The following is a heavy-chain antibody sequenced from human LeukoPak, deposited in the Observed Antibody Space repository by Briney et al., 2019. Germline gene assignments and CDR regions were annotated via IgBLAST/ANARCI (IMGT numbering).Heavy chain of an antibody. D-gene: IGHD6-19*01. V-gene: IGHV4-59*12. CDR3: ARSLYSSVDY. CDR1: GGSISSYY. J-gene: IGHJ4*02. Sequence: SETLSLTCTVSGGSISSYYWSWIRQPPGKGLEWIGYIYYSGSTNYNPSLKSRVTISVDTSKNQFSLKLSSVTAADTAVYYCARSLYSSVDYWGQGTLVTVSS. CDR2: IYYSGST.